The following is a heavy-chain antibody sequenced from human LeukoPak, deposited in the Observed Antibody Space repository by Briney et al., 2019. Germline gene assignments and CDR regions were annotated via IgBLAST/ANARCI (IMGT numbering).Heavy chain of an antibody. CDR3: AIYDNSGYYLDY. Sequence: SETLSLTCTVSGYSISSSIYYWGWIRQPPGEGLEWLGSIYYSETTYYNPSLESRVTISVDTSKNQFSLKLSSVTAADTAVYYCAIYDNSGYYLDYWGQGTLVTVSS. CDR1: GYSISSSIYY. V-gene: IGHV4-39*01. J-gene: IGHJ4*02. D-gene: IGHD3-22*01. CDR2: IYYSETT.